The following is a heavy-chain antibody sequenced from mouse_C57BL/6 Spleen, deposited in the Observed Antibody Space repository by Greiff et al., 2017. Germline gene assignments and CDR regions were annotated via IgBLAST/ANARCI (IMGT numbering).Heavy chain of an antibody. CDR3: ARSRGITTVVADWYFDV. Sequence: QVQLQQPGAELVKPGASVKLSCKASGYTFTSYWMHWVKQRPGQGLEWIGMIHPNSGSTNYNEKFKSKATLTVDKSSSTAYMQLSSLTSEDSAVYYCARSRGITTVVADWYFDVWGTGTTVTVSS. J-gene: IGHJ1*03. CDR1: GYTFTSYW. D-gene: IGHD1-1*01. V-gene: IGHV1-64*01. CDR2: IHPNSGST.